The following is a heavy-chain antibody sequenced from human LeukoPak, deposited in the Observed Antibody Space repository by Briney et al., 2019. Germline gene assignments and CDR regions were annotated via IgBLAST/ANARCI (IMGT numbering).Heavy chain of an antibody. J-gene: IGHJ4*02. CDR3: AKAHSSGWYRYYLDY. Sequence: PGGSLRLSCAASGFTFSSYAMSWVRQAPGKGLEWVSAISGSGGSTYYADSVKGRFTISRDNSKNTLYLQMNSLRAEDTAVYYCAKAHSSGWYRYYLDYWGQGTLVTVSS. V-gene: IGHV3-23*01. D-gene: IGHD6-19*01. CDR1: GFTFSSYA. CDR2: ISGSGGST.